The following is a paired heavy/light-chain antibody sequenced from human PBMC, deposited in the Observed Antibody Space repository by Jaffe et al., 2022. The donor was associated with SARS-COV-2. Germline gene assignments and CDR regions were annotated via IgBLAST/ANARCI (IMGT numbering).Light chain of an antibody. CDR1: SLRSYY. CDR2: GEN. CDR3: KSRDSSGNQVV. J-gene: IGLJ2*01. Sequence: SSELTQDPNVSVALGQTVRITCQGDSLRSYYASWYRQRPGQAPVLVIYGENNRPSGIPDRFSGSNSGNTASLTITGAQAEDEADYYCKSRDSSGNQVVFGGGTRLAVL. V-gene: IGLV3-19*01.
Heavy chain of an antibody. CDR3: ARNSDPGSTWFFDL. J-gene: IGHJ2*01. D-gene: IGHD1-26*01. CDR1: AFTLRAYG. V-gene: IGHV3-33*05. Sequence: QVQLVESGGGVVQPGRSLRLSCAASAFTLRAYGMHWVRQAPGKGLEWVAAMSADGRDKLFADSVEGRFTISRDTSKNALYLQMNTVRADDTALYYCARNSDPGSTWFFDLWGRGTLVIVSS. CDR2: MSADGRDK.